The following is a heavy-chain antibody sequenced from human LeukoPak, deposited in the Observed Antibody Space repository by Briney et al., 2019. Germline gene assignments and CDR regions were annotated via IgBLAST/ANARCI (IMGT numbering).Heavy chain of an antibody. Sequence: SGGSLRLSCAASGFTFSRYAMSWVRQAPGKGLEWISAIDSGGGTHYADSVKGRFTISRDNSRNTLYLQMNSLRAEDTAVYYCAKDYDHHDDSFFDYWGQGTLVTVSS. CDR2: IDSGGGT. CDR3: AKDYDHHDDSFFDY. CDR1: GFTFSRYA. V-gene: IGHV3-23*01. J-gene: IGHJ4*02. D-gene: IGHD4-17*01.